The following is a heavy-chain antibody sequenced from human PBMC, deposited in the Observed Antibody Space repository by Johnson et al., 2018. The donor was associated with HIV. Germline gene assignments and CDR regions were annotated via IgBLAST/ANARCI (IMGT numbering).Heavy chain of an antibody. CDR2: LYSDGRT. J-gene: IGHJ3*02. CDR1: GLTVTDNY. CDR3: SRAAAARSSGHDAFDI. D-gene: IGHD6-6*01. V-gene: IGHV3-66*01. Sequence: VQLVESGGGVVQPGGSLRLSCAASGLTVTDNYISWVRLAPGKGLEWVSLLYSDGRTFYADSVKGRFTISRDNSKNTVYLQMNSLRAEDTALYYCSRAAAARSSGHDAFDIWGQGTMVTVSS.